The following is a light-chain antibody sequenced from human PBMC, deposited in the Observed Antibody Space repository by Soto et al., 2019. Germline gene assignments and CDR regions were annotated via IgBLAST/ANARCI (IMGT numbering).Light chain of an antibody. J-gene: IGKJ2*01. Sequence: DVVMTQSPLSLPVTLGQPASISCRSSQSLVYSDGNTYLSWFQQRPGQSPRRLIYKVSNRDSGVPDRFSGSGSGTDFTLKISRVEAEDVAVYYCMQGSHWPYTFGQGPKLEIK. CDR2: KVS. CDR3: MQGSHWPYT. CDR1: QSLVYSDGNTY. V-gene: IGKV2-30*01.